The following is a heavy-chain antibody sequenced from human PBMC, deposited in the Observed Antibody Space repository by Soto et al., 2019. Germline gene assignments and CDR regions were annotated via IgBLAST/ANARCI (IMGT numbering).Heavy chain of an antibody. CDR3: AKDLMGYSSSPLYYYYAMDV. CDR2: FGGSGASA. J-gene: IGHJ6*02. CDR1: GFTFSSYA. V-gene: IGHV3-23*01. D-gene: IGHD6-6*01. Sequence: EVQLLESGGGLVQPGGSLRLSCAASGFTFSSYAMNWVRQAPGQGLEWVSGFGGSGASAYYADSVRGRFTISRDNYKTTLYLQMNNLRAEDTAVYYCAKDLMGYSSSPLYYYYAMDVWGQGTTVTVSS.